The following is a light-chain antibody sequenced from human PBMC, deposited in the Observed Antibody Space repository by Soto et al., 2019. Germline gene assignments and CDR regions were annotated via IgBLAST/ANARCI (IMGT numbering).Light chain of an antibody. CDR2: DAS. CDR3: QQNDNSPIT. J-gene: IGKJ5*01. CDR1: QSVSSSY. Sequence: EIVLTQSPGTLSLSPGERATLSCRASQSVSSSYLAWYQQKPGQAPRLLIYDASNRATGIPARFSGTGSETDFTLTISRLEPEDFAVYYCQQNDNSPITFGQGTRLEIK. V-gene: IGKV3-20*01.